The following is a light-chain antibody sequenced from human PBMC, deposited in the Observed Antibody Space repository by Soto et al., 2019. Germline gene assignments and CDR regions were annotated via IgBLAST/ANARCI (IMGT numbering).Light chain of an antibody. J-gene: IGKJ1*01. CDR1: QSISSW. V-gene: IGKV1-5*03. CDR3: QHYNSCPRT. Sequence: DIQMTQSPSTLSASVGDRVTITCRASQSISSWLAWYQQKPGKAPKLLIYKASSLESGVPSRFSGSGSRTEFTLTISSLQPDDFATYYCQHYNSCPRTFGQGTKVEIK. CDR2: KAS.